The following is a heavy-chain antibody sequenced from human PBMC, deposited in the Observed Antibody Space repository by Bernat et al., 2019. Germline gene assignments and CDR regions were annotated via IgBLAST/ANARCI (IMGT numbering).Heavy chain of an antibody. CDR2: ISAYNGNT. CDR3: ARDYEATVAGRGRYFQH. D-gene: IGHD6-19*01. CDR1: GYTFTSYG. Sequence: QVQLVQSGAEVKKPGASVKVSCKASGYTFTSYGISWVRQAPGQGLEWMGWISAYNGNTNYAQKLQGSVTMTPDPSTSTAYMELRSLRSDDTAVYYCARDYEATVAGRGRYFQHWGQGTLVTVSS. J-gene: IGHJ1*01. V-gene: IGHV1-18*01.